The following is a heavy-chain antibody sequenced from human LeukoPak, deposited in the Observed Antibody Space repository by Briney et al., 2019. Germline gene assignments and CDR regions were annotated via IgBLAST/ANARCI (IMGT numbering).Heavy chain of an antibody. CDR3: ARDGPRPPVVAATPSHGGYYGMDV. D-gene: IGHD2-15*01. CDR2: INPNSGGT. V-gene: IGHV1-2*04. CDR1: GYTFTGYY. J-gene: IGHJ6*04. Sequence: ASVKVSCKASGYTFTGYYMHWVRQAPGQGLEWMGWINPNSGGTNYAQKFQGWVTMTRDTSISTAYMELSRPRSDDTAVYYCARDGPRPPVVAATPSHGGYYGMDVWGKGTTVTVSS.